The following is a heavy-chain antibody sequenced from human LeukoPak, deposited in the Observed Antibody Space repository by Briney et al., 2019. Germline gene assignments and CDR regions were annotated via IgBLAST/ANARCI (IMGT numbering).Heavy chain of an antibody. CDR1: GFTFSGHG. D-gene: IGHD5-24*01. CDR2: VRYDGSDK. V-gene: IGHV3-30*02. Sequence: GGSLRLSCAASGFTFSGHGMDWVRQAPGKGLEWVAVVRYDGSDKYYADSVKGRFTISRDNSKNTLYLQMNSLRAEDTALYYCAKTGGRDGYGFDSWGQGTLVTVSP. J-gene: IGHJ4*02. CDR3: AKTGGRDGYGFDS.